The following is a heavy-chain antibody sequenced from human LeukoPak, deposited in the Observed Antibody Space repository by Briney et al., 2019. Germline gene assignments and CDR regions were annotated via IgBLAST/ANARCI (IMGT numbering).Heavy chain of an antibody. V-gene: IGHV3-23*01. CDR1: GFTFSSYA. CDR3: AKVDEGRDFWSGYYYDAFDI. J-gene: IGHJ3*02. D-gene: IGHD3-3*01. CDR2: ISGSGGST. Sequence: GGSLRLSCAASGFTFSSYAMSWVRQAPGKGLEWASAISGSGGSTYYADSVKGRFTISRDNSKNTLYLQMNSLRAEDTAVYYCAKVDEGRDFWSGYYYDAFDIWGQGTMVTVSS.